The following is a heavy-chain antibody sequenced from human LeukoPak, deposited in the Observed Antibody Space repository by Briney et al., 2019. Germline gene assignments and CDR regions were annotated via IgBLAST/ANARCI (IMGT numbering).Heavy chain of an antibody. D-gene: IGHD2-15*01. J-gene: IGHJ4*02. CDR1: GFTFSSYA. CDR3: AKEDPIVSVGFDY. Sequence: GGSLRLSCAASGFTFSSYAMSWVRQAPGKGLEWISAISGSGGNTYYTDSVKGRLTISRDNSKNTLFLQMNSLRVEDTAVYYCAKEDPIVSVGFDYWGQGTLVTVTS. CDR2: ISGSGGNT. V-gene: IGHV3-23*01.